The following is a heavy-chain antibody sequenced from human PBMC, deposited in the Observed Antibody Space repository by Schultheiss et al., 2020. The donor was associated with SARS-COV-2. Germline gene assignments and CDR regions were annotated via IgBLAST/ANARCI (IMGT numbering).Heavy chain of an antibody. CDR3: ARSRYCSGGSCYSVFDY. D-gene: IGHD2-15*01. V-gene: IGHV4-31*03. Sequence: SETLSLTCTVSGGSISSSSYYWGWIRQHPGKGLEWIGYIYYSGSTYYNPSLKSRVTISVDTSKNQFSLKLSSVTAADTAVYYCARSRYCSGGSCYSVFDYWGQGTLVTVS. CDR1: GGSISSSSYY. J-gene: IGHJ4*02. CDR2: IYYSGST.